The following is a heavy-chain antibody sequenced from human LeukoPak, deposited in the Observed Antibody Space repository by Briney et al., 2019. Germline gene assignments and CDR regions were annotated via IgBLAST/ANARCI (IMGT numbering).Heavy chain of an antibody. D-gene: IGHD6-19*01. CDR2: IYYSGST. CDR1: GGSISSSSYY. J-gene: IGHJ5*02. V-gene: IGHV4-39*07. Sequence: PSETLSLTCTVSGGSISSSSYYWGWIRQPPGKGLEWIGSIYYSGSTYYNPSLKSRVTMSVDTSKNQFSLKLSSVTAADTAVYYCARVYSSDENWFDPWGQGTLVTVSS. CDR3: ARVYSSDENWFDP.